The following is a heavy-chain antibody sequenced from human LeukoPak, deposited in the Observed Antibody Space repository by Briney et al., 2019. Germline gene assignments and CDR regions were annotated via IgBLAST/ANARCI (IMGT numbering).Heavy chain of an antibody. CDR2: ISSSGSTI. Sequence: GGSLRLSCAASGFTFSSYEMNWVRQAPGKGLEWVSYISSSGSTIYYADSVKGRFTISRDNAKNSLYLQMNNLRAEDTAVYYCARVYSSGWYETDYWGQETLDTVSS. D-gene: IGHD6-19*01. CDR1: GFTFSSYE. V-gene: IGHV3-48*03. CDR3: ARVYSSGWYETDY. J-gene: IGHJ4*02.